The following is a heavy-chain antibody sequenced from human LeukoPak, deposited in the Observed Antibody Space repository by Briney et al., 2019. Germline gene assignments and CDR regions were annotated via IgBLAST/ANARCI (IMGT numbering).Heavy chain of an antibody. J-gene: IGHJ4*02. V-gene: IGHV3-7*01. Sequence: GGSLRLSCAASGFTFSIYWMSWVRQAPGKGLEWVANIKQDGSEKYYVDSVRGRFTISRDNAENSLYLQMHSLRVEDTAVYYCARAPTVLVGYCSSSSCQADYWGQGTLVTVSS. CDR3: ARAPTVLVGYCSSSSCQADY. CDR1: GFTFSIYW. D-gene: IGHD2-2*01. CDR2: IKQDGSEK.